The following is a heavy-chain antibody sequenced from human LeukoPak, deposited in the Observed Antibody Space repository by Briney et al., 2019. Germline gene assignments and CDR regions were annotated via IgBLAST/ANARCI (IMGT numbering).Heavy chain of an antibody. Sequence: GGSLRLSCAASGFTFSSYNMNWVRQAPGKGLEWVSSISSSSNYIYYADSVKGRFTISRDNAKSSLYLHMNSLSAGDTAVYYCARLDSSSSPFDYWGQGTLVTVSS. D-gene: IGHD6-6*01. V-gene: IGHV3-21*01. CDR1: GFTFSSYN. CDR2: ISSSSNYI. J-gene: IGHJ4*02. CDR3: ARLDSSSSPFDY.